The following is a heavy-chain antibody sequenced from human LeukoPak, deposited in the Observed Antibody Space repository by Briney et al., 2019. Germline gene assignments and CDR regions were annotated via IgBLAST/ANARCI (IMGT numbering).Heavy chain of an antibody. J-gene: IGHJ4*02. Sequence: GGSLRLSCAASGFTFSSYAMSWVRQAPGKGPEWVSAISGSGGSTYYADSVKGRFTISRDNSKNTLYLQMNSLRAEDTAVYYCAKPRYSSSYYFDYWGQGTLVTVSS. CDR3: AKPRYSSSYYFDY. CDR1: GFTFSSYA. CDR2: ISGSGGST. V-gene: IGHV3-23*01. D-gene: IGHD6-13*01.